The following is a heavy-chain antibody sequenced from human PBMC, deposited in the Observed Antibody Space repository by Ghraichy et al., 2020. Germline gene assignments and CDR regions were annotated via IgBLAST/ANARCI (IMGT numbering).Heavy chain of an antibody. D-gene: IGHD6-19*01. Sequence: ASVKVSCKASGYTFTGYYMHWVRQAPGQGLEWMGWINPNSGGTNYAQKFQGWVTMTRDTSISTAYMELSRLRSDDTAVYYCARGTGIAVAVNNWFDPWGQGTLVTVSS. CDR2: INPNSGGT. J-gene: IGHJ5*02. V-gene: IGHV1-2*04. CDR1: GYTFTGYY. CDR3: ARGTGIAVAVNNWFDP.